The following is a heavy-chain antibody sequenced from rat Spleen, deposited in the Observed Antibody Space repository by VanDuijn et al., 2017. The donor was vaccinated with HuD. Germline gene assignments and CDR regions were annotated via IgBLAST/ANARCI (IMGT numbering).Heavy chain of an antibody. CDR2: IWGNGNT. CDR3: TRHYYDGSYYHGTFDY. V-gene: IGHV2-1*01. Sequence: QVQLRESGPGLVQPSQTLSLTCTVSGFSLTNFHVHWVRQPPGKGLEWMGRIWGNGNTDYNSPLKSRLSITRDTSKSQVFLKMNSLQTEDTAIYFCTRHYYDGSYYHGTFDYWGQGVMVTVSS. CDR1: GFSLTNFH. J-gene: IGHJ2*01. D-gene: IGHD1-12*02.